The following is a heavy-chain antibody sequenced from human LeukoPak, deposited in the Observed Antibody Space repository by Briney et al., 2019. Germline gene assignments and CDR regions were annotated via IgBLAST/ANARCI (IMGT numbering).Heavy chain of an antibody. CDR2: VYPSDSDT. Sequence: GESLKISCQGSGYSFTNYWIGWVRQMPRKGLEWMAIVYPSDSDTRYCPSFQGQVTVSADKSISTVYLQWSSLKASDTAMYYCASHRSDSSSAPIDYWGQGTLVTVSS. V-gene: IGHV5-51*01. CDR1: GYSFTNYW. D-gene: IGHD6-6*01. CDR3: ASHRSDSSSAPIDY. J-gene: IGHJ4*02.